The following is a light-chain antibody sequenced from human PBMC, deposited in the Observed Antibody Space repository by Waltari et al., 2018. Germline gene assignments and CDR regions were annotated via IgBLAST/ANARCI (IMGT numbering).Light chain of an antibody. Sequence: QSVLTQPPSVSGAPGQRVTISCPGSGSHIGAGSDVPWYQQLPRAAPKLLIYGSTSRPLGVPARFFGSTSGTSASLAITGLQAEDEADYYCQSYDTSLSVVFGGGTKLTVL. CDR3: QSYDTSLSVV. V-gene: IGLV1-40*01. CDR2: GST. J-gene: IGLJ3*02. CDR1: GSHIGAGSD.